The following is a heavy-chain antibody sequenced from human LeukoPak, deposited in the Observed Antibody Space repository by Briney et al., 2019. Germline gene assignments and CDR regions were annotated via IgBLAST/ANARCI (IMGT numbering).Heavy chain of an antibody. CDR2: IIPIFGTA. CDR1: GGTFISYA. V-gene: IGHV1-69*13. J-gene: IGHJ3*01. D-gene: IGHD3-3*01. Sequence: ASVKVSCKASGGTFISYAISWVRQAPGQGLEWMGGIIPIFGTANYAQKFQGRVTITADESTSTAYMELSSLRAEDTAVYYCARDWYWSGYGAFDLWGQGTMVTVSS. CDR3: ARDWYWSGYGAFDL.